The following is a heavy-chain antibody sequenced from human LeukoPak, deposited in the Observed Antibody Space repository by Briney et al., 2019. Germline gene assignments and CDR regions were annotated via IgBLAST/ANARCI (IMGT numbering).Heavy chain of an antibody. CDR3: ASLPLGGAFDI. Sequence: SETLSLTCTVSGGSISSGSYYWGCIRQPPGKGLEWIGSIYYSGSTYYNPSLKSRVTISVDTSKNQFSLKLSSVTAADTAVYYCASLPLGGAFDIWGQGTMVTVSS. CDR2: IYYSGST. D-gene: IGHD3-16*01. J-gene: IGHJ3*02. V-gene: IGHV4-39*01. CDR1: GGSISSGSYY.